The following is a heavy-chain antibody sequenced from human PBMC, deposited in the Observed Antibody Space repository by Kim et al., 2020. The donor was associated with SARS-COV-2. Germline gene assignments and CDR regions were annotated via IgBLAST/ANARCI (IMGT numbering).Heavy chain of an antibody. Sequence: GGSLRLSCAASGFTFSGYAMHWVRQAPGKGLEWVAVISYDGSNKYYADSVKGRFTISRDNSKNTLYLQMNSLRAEDTAVYYCATSIAGSDYYDMDVWGPG. CDR3: ATSIAGSDYYDMDV. V-gene: IGHV3-30-3*01. D-gene: IGHD6-6*01. J-gene: IGHJ6*02. CDR2: ISYDGSNK. CDR1: GFTFSGYA.